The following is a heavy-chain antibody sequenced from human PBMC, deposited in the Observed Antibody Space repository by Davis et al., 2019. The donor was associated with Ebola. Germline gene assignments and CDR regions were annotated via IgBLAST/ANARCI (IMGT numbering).Heavy chain of an antibody. Sequence: GGSLRLSCVASGFTVSNNYMSWVRQAPGKGLEWVSVIYSGGSTYYADSVKGRFTISRDNSKNTLYLQMNSLRAEDTAVYYCARDKYYYGSENYYTNYFDYWGQGTLVTVSS. CDR2: IYSGGST. V-gene: IGHV3-66*01. CDR3: ARDKYYYGSENYYTNYFDY. D-gene: IGHD3-10*01. CDR1: GFTVSNNY. J-gene: IGHJ4*02.